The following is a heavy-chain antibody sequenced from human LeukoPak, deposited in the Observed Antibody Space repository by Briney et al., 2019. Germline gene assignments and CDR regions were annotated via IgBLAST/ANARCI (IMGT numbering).Heavy chain of an antibody. Sequence: ASVKVSCKVAGYTFTSYGISWVRQAPGQGLEWMGWISAYNGNTNYAQKLQGRVTMTTDTSTSTAYMELRSLRSDDTAVYYCASAYYYDSSGYYDAFDIWGQGTMVTVSS. CDR2: ISAYNGNT. V-gene: IGHV1-18*01. J-gene: IGHJ3*02. D-gene: IGHD3-22*01. CDR1: GYTFTSYG. CDR3: ASAYYYDSSGYYDAFDI.